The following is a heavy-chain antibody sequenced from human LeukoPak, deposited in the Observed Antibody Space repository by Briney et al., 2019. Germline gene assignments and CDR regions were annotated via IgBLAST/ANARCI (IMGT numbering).Heavy chain of an antibody. D-gene: IGHD2-8*02. Sequence: GGSQRLSCVASGFTFSNHAMTWVRQAPGKGLEWVSAISADAVDTFYAPSVKGRFTISRDNSKNTMYLQINSLRAEDTAIYYCAKDVWWSVSWGQGTLVTVSP. CDR2: ISADAVDT. CDR1: GFTFSNHA. CDR3: AKDVWWSVS. V-gene: IGHV3-23*01. J-gene: IGHJ5*02.